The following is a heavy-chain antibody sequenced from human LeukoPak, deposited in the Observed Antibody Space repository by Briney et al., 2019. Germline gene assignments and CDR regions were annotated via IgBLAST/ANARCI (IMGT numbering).Heavy chain of an antibody. D-gene: IGHD2-2*01. J-gene: IGHJ4*02. V-gene: IGHV4-34*01. CDR2: INHRGST. Sequence: PSETLSLTCAVYGGSFSGYYWSWIRQPPGKGLEWIGEINHRGSTNYNPSLKSRVTISVDTSKNQFSLKLSSVAAADTAVYYCAGRGYCSSTSCSPPDYWGQGTLVTVSS. CDR3: AGRGYCSSTSCSPPDY. CDR1: GGSFSGYY.